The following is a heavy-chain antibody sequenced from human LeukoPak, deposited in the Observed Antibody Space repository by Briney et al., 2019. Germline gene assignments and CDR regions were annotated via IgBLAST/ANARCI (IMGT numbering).Heavy chain of an antibody. Sequence: SETLSLTCTVSGGSIGSDYWSWIRQPPGKGLEWIGYIYYSGSTNYNPSLKSRVTISVDTSKNQFSLKLSSVTAADTAVYYCARDSGMLGLYYWGQGTLVTVSS. V-gene: IGHV4-59*01. CDR1: GGSIGSDY. D-gene: IGHD3-10*02. CDR3: ARDSGMLGLYY. CDR2: IYYSGST. J-gene: IGHJ4*02.